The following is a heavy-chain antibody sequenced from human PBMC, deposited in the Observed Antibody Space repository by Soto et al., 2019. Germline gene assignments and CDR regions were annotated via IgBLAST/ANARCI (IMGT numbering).Heavy chain of an antibody. V-gene: IGHV4-34*01. D-gene: IGHD3-10*01. CDR2: INHSGSP. CDR3: ARGYGMNFDY. CDR1: GGSFSGYY. J-gene: IGHJ4*02. Sequence: QVQLQQWGAGLLKPSETLSLTCAVYGGSFSGYYWSWIRQPPGKGLEWIGEINHSGSPNYNPSLKSRVTIPVDTSKNQFSLKLSSVTAADTAVYYCARGYGMNFDYWGQGTLVTVSS.